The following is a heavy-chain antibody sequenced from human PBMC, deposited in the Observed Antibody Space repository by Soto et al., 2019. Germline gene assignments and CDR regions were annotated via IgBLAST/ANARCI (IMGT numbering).Heavy chain of an antibody. D-gene: IGHD3-3*01. CDR1: GYTFTRNG. CDR2: ISVYNGDT. J-gene: IGHJ3*01. CDR3: ARGGGFYDIDDFDL. V-gene: IGHV1-18*01. Sequence: ASVKVSCKASGYTFTRNGINWVRQAPGQGLEWMGWISVYNGDTKYAQKFQGRFSLTTDSSTGTAYMELRSLKSDDTAVYYCARGGGFYDIDDFDLWGQGTMVTVSS.